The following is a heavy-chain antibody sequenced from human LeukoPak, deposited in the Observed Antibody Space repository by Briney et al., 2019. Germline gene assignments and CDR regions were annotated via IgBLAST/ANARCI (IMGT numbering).Heavy chain of an antibody. J-gene: IGHJ5*02. V-gene: IGHV4-59*01. CDR2: IYYSGST. D-gene: IGHD6-6*01. CDR1: GGSISNYY. Sequence: PSETLSLTCTVSGGSISNYYWSWIRQPPGKRLEWIGYIYYSGSTNYNPSLKSRVTISLDTPKNQFSLKLSSVTAADTAVYYCARAWGSSGWFDPWGQGTLVTVSS. CDR3: ARAWGSSGWFDP.